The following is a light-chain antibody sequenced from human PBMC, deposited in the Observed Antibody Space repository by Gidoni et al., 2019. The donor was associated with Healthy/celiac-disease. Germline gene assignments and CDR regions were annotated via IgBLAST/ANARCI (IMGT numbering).Light chain of an antibody. CDR2: GAS. J-gene: IGKJ2*01. CDR3: QQYNNWPPYT. CDR1: QSVIRN. Sequence: ELVMTQSPATLSVSPGERATLSCRASQSVIRNLGWYQQKPGQAPRLLIYGASTRATGIPAWFSGSGSGTEFTLTISSLQSEDFAVYYCQQYNNWPPYTFGQGTKLEIK. V-gene: IGKV3-15*01.